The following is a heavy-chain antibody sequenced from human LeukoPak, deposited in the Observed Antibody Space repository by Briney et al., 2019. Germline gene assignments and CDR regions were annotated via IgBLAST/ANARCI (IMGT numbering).Heavy chain of an antibody. CDR1: GYTFTGYY. V-gene: IGHV1-2*02. D-gene: IGHD6-13*01. Sequence: ASVKVSCKASGYTFTGYYMHWVRQAPGQRLECMGWINPNSGGTNYAQKFQGRVTMTRDTSISTAYMELSRLRSDDTAVYYCARDLAVAAAGPGYYYYGMDVWGQGTTVTVSS. J-gene: IGHJ6*02. CDR3: ARDLAVAAAGPGYYYYGMDV. CDR2: INPNSGGT.